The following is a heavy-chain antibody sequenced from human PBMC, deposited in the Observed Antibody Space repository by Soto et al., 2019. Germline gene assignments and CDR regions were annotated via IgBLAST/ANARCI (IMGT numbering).Heavy chain of an antibody. D-gene: IGHD2-2*01. Sequence: QVQLQESGPGLVKPSQTLSLTCTVSGGSISIGDYYWSWIRQPPGKGLEWIGYIYYSGSTYYNPSLKSRVTISVDTSKNQSSLKLSSVTAADTAVYYCARAVYCISASCDVSYYYGMDFWGQGTTVTVSS. CDR2: IYYSGST. V-gene: IGHV4-30-4*01. CDR1: GGSISIGDYY. CDR3: ARAVYCISASCDVSYYYGMDF. J-gene: IGHJ6*02.